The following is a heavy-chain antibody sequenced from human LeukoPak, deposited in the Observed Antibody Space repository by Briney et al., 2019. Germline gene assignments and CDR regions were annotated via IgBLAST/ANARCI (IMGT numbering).Heavy chain of an antibody. V-gene: IGHV3-23*01. CDR2: ISTGGGTT. Sequence: GGSLRLSCAASGFTFSSYAMYWVRQAPGKGLEWVSAISTGGGTTYNADPVKGRFTISRDNSKSTLYLQMNSLRADDTAVYYCAKGLRGYFGSGSYNDAFDIWGQGTMVTVSS. D-gene: IGHD3-10*01. CDR3: AKGLRGYFGSGSYNDAFDI. J-gene: IGHJ3*02. CDR1: GFTFSSYA.